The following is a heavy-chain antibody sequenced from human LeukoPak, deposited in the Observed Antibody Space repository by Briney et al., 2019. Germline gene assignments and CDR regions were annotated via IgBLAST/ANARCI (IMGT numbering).Heavy chain of an antibody. CDR1: GFTFDDYG. V-gene: IGHV3-43D*04. J-gene: IGHJ4*02. CDR2: ISWDGGST. D-gene: IGHD5-18*01. CDR3: AKGLDTAMVNGVDY. Sequence: GGSLRLSCAASGFTFDDYGMSWVRQAPGKGLEWVSLISWDGGSTYYADSVKGRFTISRDNSKNSLYLQMNSLRAEDTALYYCAKGLDTAMVNGVDYWGQGTLVTVSS.